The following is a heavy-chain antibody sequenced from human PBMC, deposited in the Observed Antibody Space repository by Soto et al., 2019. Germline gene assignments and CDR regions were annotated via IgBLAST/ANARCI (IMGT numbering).Heavy chain of an antibody. CDR1: GGSISSYY. D-gene: IGHD6-19*01. V-gene: IGHV4-59*01. J-gene: IGHJ3*02. CDR2: IYYSGST. CDR3: ARQQWLVLNAFDI. Sequence: PSETLSLTCNVSGGSISSYYWSWIRQPPGKGLEWIGYIYYSGSTNYNPSLKSRVTISVDTSKNQFSLKLSSVTAADTAVYYCARQQWLVLNAFDIWGQGTMVTVSS.